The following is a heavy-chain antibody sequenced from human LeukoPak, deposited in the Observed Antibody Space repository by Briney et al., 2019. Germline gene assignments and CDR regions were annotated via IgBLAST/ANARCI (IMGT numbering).Heavy chain of an antibody. V-gene: IGHV3-9*01. CDR3: AKAHYDSIVSRAFDI. D-gene: IGHD3-22*01. CDR1: GFTFDDYA. Sequence: SGGSLRLSCAASGFTFDDYAMHWVRQAPGKGLEWVSGISWNSGNIGYADSVKGRFTISRDNAKNSLYLQMSSLRPEDTALYYCAKAHYDSIVSRAFDIRGQGTMVTVTS. CDR2: ISWNSGNI. J-gene: IGHJ3*02.